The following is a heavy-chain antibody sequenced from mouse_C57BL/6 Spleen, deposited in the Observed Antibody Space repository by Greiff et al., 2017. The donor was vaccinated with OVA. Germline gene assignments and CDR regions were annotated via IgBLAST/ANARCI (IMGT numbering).Heavy chain of an antibody. V-gene: IGHV1-76*01. D-gene: IGHD1-1*01. CDR2: IYPGSGNT. J-gene: IGHJ4*01. CDR3: ARSEYYGSSYVEYYAMDY. Sequence: QVQLKQSGAELVRPGASVKLSCKASGYTFTDYYINWVKQRPGQGLEWIARIYPGSGNTYYNEKFKGKATLTAEKSSSTAYMQLSSLTSEDSAVYFCARSEYYGSSYVEYYAMDYWGQGTSVTVSS. CDR1: GYTFTDYY.